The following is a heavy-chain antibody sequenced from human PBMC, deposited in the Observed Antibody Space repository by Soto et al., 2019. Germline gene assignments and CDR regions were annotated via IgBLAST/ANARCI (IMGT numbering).Heavy chain of an antibody. J-gene: IGHJ4*02. V-gene: IGHV1-3*05. D-gene: IGHD6-13*01. CDR3: ARVGIAAAGEFDY. CDR1: GYTFTSYA. CDR2: INAGNGNT. Sequence: QVQLVQSGAEEKKPGASVKVSCKASGYTFTSYAMHWVRQAPGQRLEWMGWINAGNGNTKYSQKFQGRVAITRDTXASTAYMELSSLRSEDTAVYYCARVGIAAAGEFDYWGQGTLVTVPS.